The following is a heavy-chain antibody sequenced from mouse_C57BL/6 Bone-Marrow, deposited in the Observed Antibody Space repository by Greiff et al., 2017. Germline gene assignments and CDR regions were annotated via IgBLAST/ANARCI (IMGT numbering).Heavy chain of an antibody. CDR2: IYPRSGNT. V-gene: IGHV1-81*01. J-gene: IGHJ2*01. D-gene: IGHD1-1*01. CDR1: GYTFTSYG. Sequence: VQLQESGAELARPGASVKLSCKASGYTFTSYGISWVKQRTGQGLEWIGEIYPRSGNTYYNEKFKGKATLTADKSSSTAYMELRSLTSEDSAVYFCARDTTVVPYFDYWGQGTTLTVSS. CDR3: ARDTTVVPYFDY.